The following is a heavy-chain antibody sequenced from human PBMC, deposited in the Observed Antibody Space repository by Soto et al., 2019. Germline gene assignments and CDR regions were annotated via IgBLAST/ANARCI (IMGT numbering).Heavy chain of an antibody. V-gene: IGHV4-34*01. D-gene: IGHD6-13*01. CDR1: GGSFSGYY. J-gene: IGHJ4*02. CDR3: AGLSIAAAVHY. Sequence: SETLSLTCAVYGGSFSGYYWSWIRQPPGKGLEWIGEINHSGSTNYNPSLKSRVTISVDTSKNQFSLKLSSVTAADTAVYYCAGLSIAAAVHYWGQGTLVTVSS. CDR2: INHSGST.